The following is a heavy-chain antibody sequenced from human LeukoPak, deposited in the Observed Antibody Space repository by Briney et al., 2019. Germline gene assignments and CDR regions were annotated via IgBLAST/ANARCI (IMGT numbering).Heavy chain of an antibody. V-gene: IGHV3-21*01. CDR1: GFTFSSYS. Sequence: GGSLRLSCAASGFTFSSYSMNCVRQAPGKGLEYVSSINYNGIYIFSADSVKGRFTISRDNAKNSLYLEMNSLRVEDTAFYYCARIGPGRDGSNSFDQWGQGTLVIVSS. CDR2: INYNGIYI. D-gene: IGHD5-24*01. J-gene: IGHJ4*02. CDR3: ARIGPGRDGSNSFDQ.